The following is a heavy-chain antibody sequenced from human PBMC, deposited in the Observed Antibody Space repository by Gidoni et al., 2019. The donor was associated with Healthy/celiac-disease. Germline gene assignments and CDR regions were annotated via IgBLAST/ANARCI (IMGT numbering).Heavy chain of an antibody. Sequence: EVQLVESGGGLVQPGGSLRLSCAASGLTFRDHYMYWVRQAPGKGLEWVGRTRNKANSYTTEYAASVKGRFTISRDDSKNSLYLQMNSLKTEDTAVYYCARSSTSSHKRFDYWGQGTLVTVSS. V-gene: IGHV3-72*01. D-gene: IGHD2-2*01. CDR3: ARSSTSSHKRFDY. CDR2: TRNKANSYTT. J-gene: IGHJ4*02. CDR1: GLTFRDHY.